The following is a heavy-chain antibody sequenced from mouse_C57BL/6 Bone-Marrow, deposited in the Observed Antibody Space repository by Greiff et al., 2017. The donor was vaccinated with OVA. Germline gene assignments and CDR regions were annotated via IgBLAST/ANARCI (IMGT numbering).Heavy chain of an antibody. CDR2: IYPGSGST. J-gene: IGHJ1*03. Sequence: VQLQQPGAELVKPGASVKMSCKASGYTFTSYWITWVKQGPGQGLEWIGDIYPGSGSTNYNEKFKSKATLTVDTSSSTAYMQLSSLTSEDSAVYYCARWGYYGSSWYFDVWGTGTTVTVSS. V-gene: IGHV1-55*01. CDR3: ARWGYYGSSWYFDV. CDR1: GYTFTSYW. D-gene: IGHD1-1*01.